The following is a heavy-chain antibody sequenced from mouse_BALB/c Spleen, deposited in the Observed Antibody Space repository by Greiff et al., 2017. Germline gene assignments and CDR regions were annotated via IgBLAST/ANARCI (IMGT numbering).Heavy chain of an antibody. CDR3: TRDPPLLRLRFDY. Sequence: EVKLVESGGGLVKPGGSLKLSCAASGFTFSSYTMPWVRQTPEKRLEWVATISSGGSYTYYPDSVKGRFTISRDNAKNTLYLQMSSLKSEDTAMYYCTRDPPLLRLRFDYWGQGTTLTVSS. J-gene: IGHJ2*01. CDR2: ISSGGSYT. D-gene: IGHD1-2*01. CDR1: GFTFSSYT. V-gene: IGHV5-6-4*01.